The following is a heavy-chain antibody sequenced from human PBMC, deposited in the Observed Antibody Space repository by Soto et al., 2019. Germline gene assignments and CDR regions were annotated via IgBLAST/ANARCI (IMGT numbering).Heavy chain of an antibody. CDR3: ARGMTTVTTLDY. V-gene: IGHV4-30-2*01. D-gene: IGHD4-4*01. CDR1: GGSISSGGYS. CDR2: FYHSGGT. J-gene: IGHJ4*02. Sequence: QLQLKESGSGLVKPSKTLYLTCAVSGGSISSGGYSWSWFRQPPGKGLEWIGYFYHSGGTYYNPALKSRVTISVDRSKNQCSLKLSSVTAADTAVYDWARGMTTVTTLDYWGQGTLVTVSS.